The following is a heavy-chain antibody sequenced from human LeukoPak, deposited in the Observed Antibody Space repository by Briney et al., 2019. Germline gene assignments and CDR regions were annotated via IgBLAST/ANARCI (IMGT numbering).Heavy chain of an antibody. CDR1: GYTFSSYG. Sequence: GASVKVSCKASGYTFSSYGISWVRQVPGQGLEWMGWIATYNGKTKYAEKVQGRVTMTTDTSTTTAYMELRTLRSDDTAVYYCARDLVGLAADGNWFDPWGQGTLVTVSS. CDR3: ARDLVGLAADGNWFDP. V-gene: IGHV1-18*01. D-gene: IGHD6-13*01. J-gene: IGHJ5*02. CDR2: IATYNGKT.